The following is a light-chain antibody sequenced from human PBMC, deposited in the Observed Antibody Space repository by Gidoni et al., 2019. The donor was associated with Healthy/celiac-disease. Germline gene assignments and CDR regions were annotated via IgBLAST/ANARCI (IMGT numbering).Light chain of an antibody. CDR2: DAS. CDR1: QSISSW. V-gene: IGKV1-5*01. CDR3: QQYNSYSVT. Sequence: DIQMTKSPSTLSASVGDRVTITCRASQSISSWLAWYQQKPGKAPKLLIYDASSLESGVPSRFSGSGSGTEFTLTISSLQPDDFATYYCQQYNSYSVTFGQGTKVEI. J-gene: IGKJ1*01.